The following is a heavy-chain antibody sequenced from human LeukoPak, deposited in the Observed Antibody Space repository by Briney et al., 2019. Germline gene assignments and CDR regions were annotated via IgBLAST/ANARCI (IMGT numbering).Heavy chain of an antibody. Sequence: SETLSLACTVSGGSISSGSYYWSWIRQHPGKGLEWIGYIYRSGSTYYNPSLRRRVTMSVDTSKNQFSLKLSPVTAVDTAMYYCARGPAATLHFQHWGQGTLVIVSS. CDR1: GGSISSGSYY. CDR3: ARGPAATLHFQH. J-gene: IGHJ1*01. CDR2: IYRSGST. V-gene: IGHV4-31*03. D-gene: IGHD2-2*01.